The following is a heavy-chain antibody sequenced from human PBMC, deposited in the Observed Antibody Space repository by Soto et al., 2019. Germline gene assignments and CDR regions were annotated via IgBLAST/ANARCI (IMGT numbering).Heavy chain of an antibody. CDR2: IYYNGTT. Sequence: PSETLSLTCTVSGASISSGGYYWNWVRQHPGKGLEWIGYIYYNGTTNYNPSLKGRLSISVDTSKNQFSLKLTSVTAADTAVYYCARASMTTIAMDVWGQGTTVTVSS. V-gene: IGHV4-61*08. CDR3: ARASMTTIAMDV. J-gene: IGHJ6*02. CDR1: GASISSGGYY. D-gene: IGHD4-17*01.